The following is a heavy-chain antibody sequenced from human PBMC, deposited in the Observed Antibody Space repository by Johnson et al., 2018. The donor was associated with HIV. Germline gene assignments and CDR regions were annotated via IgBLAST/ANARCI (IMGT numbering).Heavy chain of an antibody. J-gene: IGHJ3*02. CDR1: GFTFSRYS. V-gene: IGHV3-30*01. CDR3: ATGYAFDI. CDR2: ISYDGSNK. Sequence: QVQLVESGGGVVQPGRSLRLSCAASGFTFSRYSMHWVRQAPGKGLQWVAVISYDGSNKYYADSAKGRFTISRDNSNNTLYLQMNSLGTEDTAVYYCATGYAFDIWGQGTMVTVSS.